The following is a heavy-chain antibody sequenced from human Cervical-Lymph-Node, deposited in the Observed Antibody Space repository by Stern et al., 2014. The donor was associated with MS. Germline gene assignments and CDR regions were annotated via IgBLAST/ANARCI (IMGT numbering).Heavy chain of an antibody. D-gene: IGHD2-2*01. CDR3: ARDGYSSTEYYIDI. CDR2: IYYGGST. CDR1: GDSGRSRTYY. J-gene: IGHJ4*02. V-gene: IGHV4-61*01. Sequence: QEQLQESGPGLVRPSETLSLTCTVSGDSGRSRTYYWSWIRPAPGKGLGWIGVIYYGGSTSYNPSLRSRVTISMDMSKKQFSLSLSSVTAADTAVYYCARDGYSSTEYYIDIWGQGTLVTVSS.